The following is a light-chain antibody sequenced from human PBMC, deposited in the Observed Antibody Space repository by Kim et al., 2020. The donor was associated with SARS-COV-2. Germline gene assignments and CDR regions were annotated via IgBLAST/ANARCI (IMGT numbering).Light chain of an antibody. CDR1: SLRSYY. J-gene: IGLJ3*02. CDR3: NSRDSSGNRV. Sequence: VALGQTVRITCQRDSLRSYYASWYQQKPGQAPVLVIYGKNNRPSGIPDRFSGSSSGKTASLTITGAQAEDEADYYCNSRDSSGNRVFGGGTQLTVL. V-gene: IGLV3-19*01. CDR2: GKN.